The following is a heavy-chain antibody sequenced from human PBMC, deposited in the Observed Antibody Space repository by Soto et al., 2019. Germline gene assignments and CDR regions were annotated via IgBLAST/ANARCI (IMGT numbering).Heavy chain of an antibody. CDR3: ARDSSNYFDY. Sequence: SVKVSCKPSGYTFVTYYISWLRQAPGQGIEWMGWISPHNGKTNYIQSLQGRVTMTADTSTGTAYLELRSLRSNDTAVYFCARDSSNYFDYWGQGTLVTVSS. D-gene: IGHD4-4*01. V-gene: IGHV1-18*01. CDR1: GYTFVTYY. CDR2: ISPHNGKT. J-gene: IGHJ4*02.